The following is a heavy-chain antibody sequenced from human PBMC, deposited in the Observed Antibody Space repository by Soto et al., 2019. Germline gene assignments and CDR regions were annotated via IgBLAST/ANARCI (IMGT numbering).Heavy chain of an antibody. Sequence: PGWSLRLSCVASGFTFTRYYMTLVRQAPGKGLEWVASINLDGSEQFYVDSVKGRFIISRDNARSSLYLQMNSLRAEDTALYFCSRENWFQDYWGAGTLVTVS. V-gene: IGHV3-7*03. CDR1: GFTFTRYY. CDR3: SRENWFQDY. CDR2: INLDGSEQ. D-gene: IGHD3-9*01. J-gene: IGHJ4*02.